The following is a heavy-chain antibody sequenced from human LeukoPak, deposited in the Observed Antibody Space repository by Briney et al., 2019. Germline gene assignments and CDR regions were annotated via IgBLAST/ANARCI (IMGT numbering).Heavy chain of an antibody. CDR1: GYSFTNYW. V-gene: IGHV5-51*01. D-gene: IGHD3-16*01. CDR3: ARRGGAYPFDY. J-gene: IGHJ4*02. Sequence: GESLKISCKGSGYSFTNYWIAWVRQPPGKGLEWMGIIYPGDSDTTYSPSFQGQVTISADKSMSTAYLQWSSLKASDIAMYYCARRGGAYPFDYWGQGTLVTVSS. CDR2: IYPGDSDT.